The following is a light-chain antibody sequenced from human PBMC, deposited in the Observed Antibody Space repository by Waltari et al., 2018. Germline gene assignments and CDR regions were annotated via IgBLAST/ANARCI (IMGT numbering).Light chain of an antibody. V-gene: IGLV2-14*01. Sequence: QSALTQPASVSGSPGQSIPLSCPGTTSDIGSHDSLSWYQQHPGKAPKLLIYEGTNRPSGVSTRFSGTKSGSTASLTISGLQADDEAHYYCSSYTGGSTLLVFGGGTDLTVL. CDR2: EGT. J-gene: IGLJ2*01. CDR3: SSYTGGSTLLV. CDR1: TSDIGSHDS.